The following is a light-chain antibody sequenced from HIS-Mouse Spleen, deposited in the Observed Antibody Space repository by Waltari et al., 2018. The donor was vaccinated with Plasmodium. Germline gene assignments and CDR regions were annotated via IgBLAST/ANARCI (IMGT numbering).Light chain of an antibody. CDR3: CSYAGSSTYV. V-gene: IGLV2-23*01. Sequence: QSALTQPASVSGSPGQSITISCHVTRRAFWSYNIVSWYQQHPGKAPKLMIYEGSKRPSGVSNRFSGSKSGNTASLTISGLQAEEEADYYCCSYAGSSTYVFGTGTKVTVL. J-gene: IGLJ1*01. CDR2: EGS. CDR1: RRAFWSYNI.